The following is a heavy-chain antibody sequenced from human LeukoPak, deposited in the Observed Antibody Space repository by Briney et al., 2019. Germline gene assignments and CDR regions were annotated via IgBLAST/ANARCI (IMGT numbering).Heavy chain of an antibody. CDR2: IYHSGST. J-gene: IGHJ3*02. V-gene: IGHV4-38-2*02. D-gene: IGHD1-26*01. CDR3: ARGGGASAFDI. CDR1: GYSLSRGYY. Sequence: SETLSLTCTVSGYSLSRGYYRGWIRQRPGKGLEWIGSIYHSGSTYYNPSLKSRGTISVDTSKNQFSLKLGSVTAADKGVYYCARGGGASAFDIWGQGTMVTVSS.